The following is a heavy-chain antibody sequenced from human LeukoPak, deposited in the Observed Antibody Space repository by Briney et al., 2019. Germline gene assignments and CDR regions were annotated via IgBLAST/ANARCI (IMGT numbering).Heavy chain of an antibody. Sequence: GASVKVSCKASGYTFTGYYMHWVRQGPGEGVEWMGWINPNSGGTNYAQKFQGRVTMTRDTSISTAYMELSRLRSDDTAVYYCARSEYFYDSSGYYYSFDYWGQGTLVTVSS. CDR1: GYTFTGYY. V-gene: IGHV1-2*02. D-gene: IGHD3-22*01. CDR2: INPNSGGT. CDR3: ARSEYFYDSSGYYYSFDY. J-gene: IGHJ4*02.